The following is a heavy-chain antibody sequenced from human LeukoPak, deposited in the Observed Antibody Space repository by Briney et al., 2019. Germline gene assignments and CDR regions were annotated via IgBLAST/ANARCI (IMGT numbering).Heavy chain of an antibody. Sequence: GGSLRLSCAASGFTFSSYAMSWVRQAPGKGLEWVSAISGSGGSTYYADSVKGRFTVSRDNSKNTLYLQMNSQRAEDTAVYYCAKDISSGWPGNFDYWGQGTLVTVSS. CDR1: GFTFSSYA. V-gene: IGHV3-23*01. J-gene: IGHJ4*02. CDR2: ISGSGGST. D-gene: IGHD6-19*01. CDR3: AKDISSGWPGNFDY.